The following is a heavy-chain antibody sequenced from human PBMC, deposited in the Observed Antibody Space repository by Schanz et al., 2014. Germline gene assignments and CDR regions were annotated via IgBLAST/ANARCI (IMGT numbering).Heavy chain of an antibody. D-gene: IGHD6-13*01. Sequence: EVQLVESGGGLVQPGGSLSLSCAGSGFPYRSYAMSWVRQAPGKGLEWVSGITGSGGNTYYADSAKGRFTISRDNSKNTLYLQLNSLRAEDTAVYYCAKLGSFSSNWYEENWGQGTLVAVSS. CDR1: GFPYRSYA. CDR3: AKLGSFSSNWYEEN. J-gene: IGHJ4*02. CDR2: ITGSGGNT. V-gene: IGHV3-23*04.